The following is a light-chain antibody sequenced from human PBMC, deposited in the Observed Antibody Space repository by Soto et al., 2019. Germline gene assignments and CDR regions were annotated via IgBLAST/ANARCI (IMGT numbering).Light chain of an antibody. J-gene: IGKJ4*01. CDR3: HQRSHWPLN. Sequence: EIVLTQSPATLSLSPGERATLSCRASQSVSSYLACYQQKPGQAPRLLIYDASNRATGIPARFSGSGSGTDVTLTISRLEPEDFVVYYGHQRSHWPLNLGGRTKVEIK. CDR2: DAS. CDR1: QSVSSY. V-gene: IGKV3-11*01.